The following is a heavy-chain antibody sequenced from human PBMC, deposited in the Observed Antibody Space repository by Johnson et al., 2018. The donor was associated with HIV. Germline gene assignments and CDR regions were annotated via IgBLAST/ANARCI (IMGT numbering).Heavy chain of an antibody. V-gene: IGHV3-7*01. J-gene: IGHJ3*02. Sequence: MLLVESGGGLVQPGGSLRLSCAASRITFSRYWMTWVRQAPGKGLEWVANIKQDGSEKYYVDSVKGRFTISRDNAKNSLYLLMNSLRAEDTAVYYCARQPDNFWSSDAFDIWGQGTMVTVSS. CDR3: ARQPDNFWSSDAFDI. D-gene: IGHD3-3*01. CDR1: RITFSRYW. CDR2: IKQDGSEK.